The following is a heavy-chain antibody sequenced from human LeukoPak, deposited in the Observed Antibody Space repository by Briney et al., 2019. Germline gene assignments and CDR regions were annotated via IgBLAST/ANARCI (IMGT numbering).Heavy chain of an antibody. D-gene: IGHD3-10*01. CDR1: VYTFTNFY. Sequence: ASVKVSCKASVYTFTNFYIHWVRQAPGQGLEWMGIISPSGGSTSYAQKFQGRVTMTRDTSTSTVYMELSSLRSEDTAVYYCARAGGLFSWFDPWGREPWSPSPQ. V-gene: IGHV1-46*01. CDR2: ISPSGGST. CDR3: ARAGGLFSWFDP. J-gene: IGHJ5*02.